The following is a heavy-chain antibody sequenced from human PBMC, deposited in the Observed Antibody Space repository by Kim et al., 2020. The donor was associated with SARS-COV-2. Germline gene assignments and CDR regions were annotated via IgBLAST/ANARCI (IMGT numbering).Heavy chain of an antibody. CDR2: ISGSGGST. V-gene: IGHV3-23*01. D-gene: IGHD2-2*01. J-gene: IGHJ4*02. CDR1: GFTFSSYA. Sequence: GGSLRLSCAASGFTFSSYAMSWVRQAPGKGLEWVSAISGSGGSTYYADSVKGRFTISRDNSKNTLYLQMNSLRAEDTAVYYCASVPTLGYCSSTSCYAGIFYDYWGQGTLVTVSS. CDR3: ASVPTLGYCSSTSCYAGIFYDY.